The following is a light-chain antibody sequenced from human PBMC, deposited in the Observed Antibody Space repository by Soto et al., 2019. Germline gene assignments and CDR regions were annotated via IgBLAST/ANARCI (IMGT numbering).Light chain of an antibody. J-gene: IGKJ4*01. V-gene: IGKV1-39*01. CDR1: QSISSY. Sequence: DIQMTQSPSSLSASVVDRVTITCRASQSISSYVNWYQQKPGKAPKLLISAASNLQSGVPSRFSGSGSGTVFTLTISSLQPEDFATYFCQQSYTLSPLTFGGGTKVDIK. CDR2: AAS. CDR3: QQSYTLSPLT.